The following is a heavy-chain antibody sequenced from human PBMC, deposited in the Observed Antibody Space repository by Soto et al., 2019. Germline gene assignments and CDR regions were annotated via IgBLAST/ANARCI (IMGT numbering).Heavy chain of an antibody. CDR3: ARGFLRFLEWLPWGAFDI. CDR2: INHSGST. V-gene: IGHV4-34*01. J-gene: IGHJ3*02. Sequence: KPSETLSLTCAVYGGSFSGYYWSWIRQPPGKGLEWIGEINHSGSTNYNPSLKSRVTISVDTSKNQFSLKLSSVTAADTAAYYCARGFLRFLEWLPWGAFDIWGQGTMVT. CDR1: GGSFSGYY. D-gene: IGHD3-3*01.